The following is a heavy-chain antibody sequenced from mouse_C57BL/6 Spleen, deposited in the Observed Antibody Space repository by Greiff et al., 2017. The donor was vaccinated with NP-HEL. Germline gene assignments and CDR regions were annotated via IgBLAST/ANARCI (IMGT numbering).Heavy chain of an antibody. CDR1: GFNIKDYY. V-gene: IGHV14-2*01. Sequence: VQLKESGAELVKPGASVKLSCTASGFNIKDYYMHWVKQRTEQGLAWIGRIDPEDGETKYAPKFQGKATIPADKSSNTAYLQLSSLTSEDTAVYYCARSASSGYVWFAYWGQGTLVTVSA. CDR2: IDPEDGET. J-gene: IGHJ3*01. CDR3: ARSASSGYVWFAY. D-gene: IGHD3-2*02.